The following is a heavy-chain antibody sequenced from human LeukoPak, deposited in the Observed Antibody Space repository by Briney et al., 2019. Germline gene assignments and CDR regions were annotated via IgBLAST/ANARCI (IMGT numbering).Heavy chain of an antibody. J-gene: IGHJ4*02. Sequence: GESLKISCKASGYSFTSYWIGWVRQMPGKGLEWMGIIYPGDSDTRYSPSFQSQVTISADKSIGTAYLQWSSLKASDTAMYYCARASYCSSSTCYGAVVDYWGQGTLVTVSS. D-gene: IGHD2-2*01. V-gene: IGHV5-51*01. CDR2: IYPGDSDT. CDR3: ARASYCSSSTCYGAVVDY. CDR1: GYSFTSYW.